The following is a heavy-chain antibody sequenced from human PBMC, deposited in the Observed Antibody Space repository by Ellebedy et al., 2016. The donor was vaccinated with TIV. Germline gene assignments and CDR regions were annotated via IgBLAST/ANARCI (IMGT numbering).Heavy chain of an antibody. D-gene: IGHD6-19*01. Sequence: MPSETLSLTCAVYGGSFSGYFWSWIRQSPGKGLDWIGDVHHRGSTNYNPSLKSRVTISVETSKNHFSLELSSVTAADTAVYYCASSSGWYGGARWFDPWGQGTLVTVSS. V-gene: IGHV4-34*01. CDR3: ASSSGWYGGARWFDP. J-gene: IGHJ5*02. CDR2: VHHRGST. CDR1: GGSFSGYF.